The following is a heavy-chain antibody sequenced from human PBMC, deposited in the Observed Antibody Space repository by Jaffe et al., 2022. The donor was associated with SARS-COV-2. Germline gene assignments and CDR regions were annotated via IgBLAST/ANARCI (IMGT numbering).Heavy chain of an antibody. V-gene: IGHV3-15*01. CDR1: GITLSKAW. CDR3: TCPHFSGTGGGY. CDR2: IRDKTDGGTT. J-gene: IGHJ4*02. D-gene: IGHD3-10*01. Sequence: EVQLAESGGGLVKPGGSLRLSCAASGITLSKAWMSWVRQVPGKGLEWVGRIRDKTDGGTTDYAAPVKGRFTISRDDSKNTLYLQLNSLQTEDTAVYYCTCPHFSGTGGGYWGQGTLVTVSS.